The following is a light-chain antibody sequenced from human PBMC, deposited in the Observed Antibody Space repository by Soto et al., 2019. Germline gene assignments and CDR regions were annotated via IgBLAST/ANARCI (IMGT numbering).Light chain of an antibody. CDR3: QQNDSSLGLT. Sequence: EIVLTQSPGTLSLSPGERATLSCRASQSVSSSYLAWYQQKPGQSPRLLIYGASSRATGIPDRFSGSGSGTDFTLTISRLEAEDFAVYYCQQNDSSLGLTFGGGTKVEIK. V-gene: IGKV3-20*01. CDR1: QSVSSSY. CDR2: GAS. J-gene: IGKJ4*01.